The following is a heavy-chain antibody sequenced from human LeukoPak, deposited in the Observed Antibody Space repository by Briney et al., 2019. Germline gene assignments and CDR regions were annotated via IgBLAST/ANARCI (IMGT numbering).Heavy chain of an antibody. CDR2: ISAYNGNT. J-gene: IGHJ4*02. CDR3: ARVETLWFGEYTVIDY. Sequence: ASVKVSCKASGGTFSSYAISWVRQAPGQGLEWMGWISAYNGNTNYAQKLQGRVTMTTDTSTSTAYMELRSLRSDDTAVYYCARVETLWFGEYTVIDYWGQGTLVTVSS. D-gene: IGHD3-10*01. V-gene: IGHV1-18*01. CDR1: GGTFSSYA.